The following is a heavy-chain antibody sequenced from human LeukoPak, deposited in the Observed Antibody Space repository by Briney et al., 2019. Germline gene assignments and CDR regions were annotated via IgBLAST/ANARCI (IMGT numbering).Heavy chain of an antibody. J-gene: IGHJ4*02. Sequence: GGSLRLSCAASGFTFSSYAMSWVRQAPGKGLEWVSSISGSGDTTYYADSVKGRFTISRDDSKNTLFLQMNSLRVEDTAMYHCARIGLGVSFGSGFDYWGQGTLVTVTS. CDR3: ARIGLGVSFGSGFDY. D-gene: IGHD3-10*01. CDR2: ISGSGDTT. CDR1: GFTFSSYA. V-gene: IGHV3-23*01.